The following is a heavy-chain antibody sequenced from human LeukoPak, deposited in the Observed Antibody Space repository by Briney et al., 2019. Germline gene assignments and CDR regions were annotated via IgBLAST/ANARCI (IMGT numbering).Heavy chain of an antibody. CDR2: INHSGST. V-gene: IGHV4-4*02. Sequence: PSETLSLTCAVSGGSISSSNWWSWVRQPPGKGLEWIGEINHSGSTNYNPSLKSRVTISVDTSKNQFSLKLSSVTATDTAVYYCARVPVYCSGGSCYFDYWGQGTLVTVSS. J-gene: IGHJ4*02. CDR1: GGSISSSNW. D-gene: IGHD2-15*01. CDR3: ARVPVYCSGGSCYFDY.